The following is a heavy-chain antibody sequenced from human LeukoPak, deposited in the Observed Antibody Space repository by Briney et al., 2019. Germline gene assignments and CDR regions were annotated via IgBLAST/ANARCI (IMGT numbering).Heavy chain of an antibody. J-gene: IGHJ3*02. V-gene: IGHV3-74*01. Sequence: GGSLRLSCVASGFTLRSHWMHWVRRAPGKGLMWVSRINSDGSSTDYADSVKGRFSISSDNAKNTLFLQMSSLRGEDTAVYYYVRNSEEYVRESYHYADAFDIWGQGTMVTVTS. CDR3: VRNSEEYVRESYHYADAFDI. CDR1: GFTLRSHW. CDR2: INSDGSST. D-gene: IGHD3-16*02.